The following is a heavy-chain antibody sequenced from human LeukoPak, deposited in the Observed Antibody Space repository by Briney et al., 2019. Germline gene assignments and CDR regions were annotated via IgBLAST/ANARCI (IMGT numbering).Heavy chain of an antibody. Sequence: SRTLSLTCAISGDSVSSDSAAWNWIRQSPSRGLEWLARTYFRSKWYYDYALAVKGRITINPDTSKNQFSLQLNSVTPEDTAVYFCARDPVGGSTIFDSWGQGTLVTVSS. D-gene: IGHD1-26*01. CDR2: TYFRSKWYY. V-gene: IGHV6-1*01. CDR1: GDSVSSDSAA. CDR3: ARDPVGGSTIFDS. J-gene: IGHJ4*02.